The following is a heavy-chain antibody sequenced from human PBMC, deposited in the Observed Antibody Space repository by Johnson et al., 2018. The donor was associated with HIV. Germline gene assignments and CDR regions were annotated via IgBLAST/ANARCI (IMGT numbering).Heavy chain of an antibody. Sequence: VQLVESGGGVVQPGKSLRLSCAASGFTFSSSAMHWVRQAPGKGLEWVANIKQDGSEKYYVDSVKGRFTISRDNAKNSLYLQMNNLRAEDTAMYYCANWGFDPDAFDIWGQGTMVTVSS. V-gene: IGHV3-7*05. CDR2: IKQDGSEK. CDR3: ANWGFDPDAFDI. D-gene: IGHD7-27*01. CDR1: GFTFSSSA. J-gene: IGHJ3*02.